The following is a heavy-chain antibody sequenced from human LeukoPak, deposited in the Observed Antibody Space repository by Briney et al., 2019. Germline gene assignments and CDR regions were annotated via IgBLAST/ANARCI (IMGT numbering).Heavy chain of an antibody. Sequence: ASVKVSCKASGGTFSSYAISWVRQAPGQGLEWMGRIIPILGIANYAQKFQGRVTITADKSTSTAYMELSSLRSEDTAVYYCARDESISQQQLYDWGQGTLVTVSS. CDR3: ARDESISQQQLYD. V-gene: IGHV1-69*04. D-gene: IGHD6-13*01. CDR2: IIPILGIA. J-gene: IGHJ4*02. CDR1: GGTFSSYA.